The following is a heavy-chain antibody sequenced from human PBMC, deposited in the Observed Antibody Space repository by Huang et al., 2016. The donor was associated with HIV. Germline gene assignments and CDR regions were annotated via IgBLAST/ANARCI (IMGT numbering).Heavy chain of an antibody. D-gene: IGHD2-2*01. J-gene: IGHJ3*02. Sequence: QLQLQESGPGLVKPSETLSLTCSVSGGSISSSSYYWGWIRQPPGKGLEWSGSLYYSGSTFYNPSLKSRVTISVDTSKNQFSLRLSSVTAADTSVYYCARHMDCSSSSCLAGGHERGPFDMWGQGTMVTVSS. CDR3: ARHMDCSSSSCLAGGHERGPFDM. V-gene: IGHV4-39*01. CDR2: LYYSGST. CDR1: GGSISSSSYY.